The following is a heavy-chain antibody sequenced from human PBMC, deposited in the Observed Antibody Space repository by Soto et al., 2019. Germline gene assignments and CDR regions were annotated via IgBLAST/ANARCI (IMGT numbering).Heavy chain of an antibody. V-gene: IGHV3-23*01. CDR3: AKKYHYGSGTYLYYFDY. CDR2: LSGGDDST. J-gene: IGHJ4*02. CDR1: GLTFSHFA. Sequence: EVQLMESGGGLVQPGGSLRLSCAASGLTFSHFAMSWVRQAPGKGLEWVSTLSGGDDSTYYADSVKDRFTISRDNSKNTLYLQLNSLRAEDTAVYYCAKKYHYGSGTYLYYFDYWGQGTLVTVSS. D-gene: IGHD3-10*01.